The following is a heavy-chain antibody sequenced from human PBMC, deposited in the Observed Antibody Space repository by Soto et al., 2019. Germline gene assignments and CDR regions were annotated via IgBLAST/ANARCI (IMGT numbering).Heavy chain of an antibody. J-gene: IGHJ4*02. V-gene: IGHV3-30*18. Sequence: SGGSMRLSCAASGFTFSSYGMHWVRQAPGKGLEWVAVISYDGSNKYYADSVKGRFTISRDNSKNTLYLQMNSLRAEDTAVYYCAKPDPPGHLDYWGQGTLVTVSS. CDR1: GFTFSSYG. CDR2: ISYDGSNK. CDR3: AKPDPPGHLDY.